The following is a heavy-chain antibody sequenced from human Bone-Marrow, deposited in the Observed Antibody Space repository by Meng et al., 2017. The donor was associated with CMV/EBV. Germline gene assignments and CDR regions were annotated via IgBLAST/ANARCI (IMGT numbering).Heavy chain of an antibody. CDR3: AKVGSYSYYYYGMDV. CDR2: IYSGGSAT. D-gene: IGHD1-26*01. CDR1: GFAFSTYA. V-gene: IGHV3-23*03. Sequence: GGSLRLSCAASGFAFSTYAMSWVRQAPGKGLEWVSVIYSGGSATYYADSVRGRFTISRDNSKNMVYLEMNSLRAEDTAIYYCAKVGSYSYYYYGMDVWGQGHTVNVSS. J-gene: IGHJ6*02.